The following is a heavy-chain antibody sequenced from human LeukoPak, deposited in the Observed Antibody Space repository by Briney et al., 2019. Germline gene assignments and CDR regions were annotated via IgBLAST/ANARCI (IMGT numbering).Heavy chain of an antibody. J-gene: IGHJ5*02. V-gene: IGHV5-51*01. Sequence: GESLKISCETSGYIFTTYWIGWVRQMPGTGLEWVGAIYPDDSDARYSPSFQGQVVISADKSIRTAYLQWSSLKASDTAMYYCAGQRRASATINYFDPWGQGTLVTVSS. D-gene: IGHD4-17*01. CDR1: GYIFTTYW. CDR2: IYPDDSDA. CDR3: AGQRRASATINYFDP.